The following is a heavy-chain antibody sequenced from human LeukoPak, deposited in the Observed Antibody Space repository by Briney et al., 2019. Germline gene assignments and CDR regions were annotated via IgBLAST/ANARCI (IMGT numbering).Heavy chain of an antibody. V-gene: IGHV3-21*01. CDR3: AKEETANAYYYYYMDV. J-gene: IGHJ6*03. CDR2: ISSSSSYI. Sequence: GGSLRLSCATSGFMFSSYAMSWVRQAPGKGLEWVSSISSSSSYIYYADSVKGRFTISRDNAKNSLYLQMNSLRAEDTAVYYCAKEETANAYYYYYMDVWGKGTTVTVSS. CDR1: GFMFSSYA. D-gene: IGHD5-18*01.